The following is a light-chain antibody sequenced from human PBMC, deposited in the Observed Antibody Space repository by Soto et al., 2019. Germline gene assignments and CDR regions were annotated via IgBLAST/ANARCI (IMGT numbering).Light chain of an antibody. J-gene: IGKJ1*01. CDR1: QSISSR. CDR2: DAS. CDR3: QQCNSNPQT. V-gene: IGKV1-5*01. Sequence: DIQMTQSPSSLSASVEDRVTITCRASQSISSRLAWYQQKPGKAPKLLIYDASSLQSGVPSRFSGSGSGTEFTLTISSLQPDDFATYYCQQCNSNPQTFGQGTKVDI.